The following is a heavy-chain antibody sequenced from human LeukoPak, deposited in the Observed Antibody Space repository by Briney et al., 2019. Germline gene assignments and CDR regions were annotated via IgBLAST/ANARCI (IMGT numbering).Heavy chain of an antibody. V-gene: IGHV4-39*01. Sequence: PSETLSLTCTVSGGSIRITSYHWGWIRQPSGKGLEWIGSIYYSGSTYYNPSLKSRVTKSVDTSKNQFSLKLNSVTAADTAVYYCVQMSGFRGHDYSGYYFDYWGQGTLVTVSS. D-gene: IGHD5-12*01. CDR1: GGSIRITSYH. J-gene: IGHJ4*02. CDR2: IYYSGST. CDR3: VQMSGFRGHDYSGYYFDY.